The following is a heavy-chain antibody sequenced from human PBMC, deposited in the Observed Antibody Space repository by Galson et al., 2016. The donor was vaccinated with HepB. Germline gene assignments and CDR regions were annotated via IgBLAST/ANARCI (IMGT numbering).Heavy chain of an antibody. V-gene: IGHV6-1*01. CDR3: ARSYLLGRGFGW. D-gene: IGHD3-3*01. J-gene: IGHJ4*02. CDR2: TFYRSNWQT. Sequence: CAISGDSVSSNIAGWYWIRQSPSRGLEWLGRTFYRSNWQTDYAESVRSRITINADTSKNQFSLHLSSVTPEDTAVYYCARSYLLGRGFGWWGQGTLVTVS. CDR1: GDSVSSNIAG.